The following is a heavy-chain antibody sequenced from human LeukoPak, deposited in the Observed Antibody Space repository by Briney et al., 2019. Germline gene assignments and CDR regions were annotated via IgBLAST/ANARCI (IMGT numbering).Heavy chain of an antibody. CDR2: TYYRSKWYS. CDR1: GDSLSSNSAA. V-gene: IGHV6-1*01. CDR3: ARDSSSWYNYFDY. D-gene: IGHD6-13*01. J-gene: IGHJ4*02. Sequence: SQTLSLTCALSGDSLSSNSAAWDWVRQSPSRGLEWLGRTYYRSKWYSDYVVSVKSLLTINPDTSKNQFSLQLNSVTPEDTAVYYCARDSSSWYNYFDYWGQGTLVTVSS.